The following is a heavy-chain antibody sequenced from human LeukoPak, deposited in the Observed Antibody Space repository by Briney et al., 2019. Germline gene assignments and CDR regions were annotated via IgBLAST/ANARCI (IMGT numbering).Heavy chain of an antibody. Sequence: GGSLRLSCAASGFTFSSYSMNWVRQAPGKGLEWVSSISSSSSYIYYADSVKGRFTISRDNAKNSLYLQMNSLRAEDTAVYYCARDRAIRILERIAVAGTFDYWGQGTLVTVSS. CDR1: GFTFSSYS. J-gene: IGHJ4*02. CDR3: ARDRAIRILERIAVAGTFDY. CDR2: ISSSSSYI. V-gene: IGHV3-21*01. D-gene: IGHD6-19*01.